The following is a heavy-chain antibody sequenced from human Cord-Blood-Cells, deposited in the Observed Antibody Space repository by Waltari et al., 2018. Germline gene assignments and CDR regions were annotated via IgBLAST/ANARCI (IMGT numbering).Heavy chain of an antibody. D-gene: IGHD3-16*01. J-gene: IGHJ3*02. CDR2: FDHKDGET. Sequence: QVQLVQSGAEVKKPGASVKVSCKVSGYTLTELSMHWVRQAPGKGLEWRGGFDHKDGETIYAQKFQGRVPMTEDTSTDTAYMELSSLRSEDTAVYCCATTHPVREMRSLAFDIWGQGTMVTVSS. CDR1: GYTLTELS. V-gene: IGHV1-24*01. CDR3: ATTHPVREMRSLAFDI.